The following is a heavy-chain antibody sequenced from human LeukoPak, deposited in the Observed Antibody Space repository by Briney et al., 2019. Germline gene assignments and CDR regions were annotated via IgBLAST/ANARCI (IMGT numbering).Heavy chain of an antibody. J-gene: IGHJ4*02. CDR1: GYTFTSYY. Sequence: ASVKVSCKASGYTFTSYYIHWVRQAPGQGPEWVGIINPSSAYTTYSQKFQGRVTMTRETSTSTVYMELSSLTSEDTAVYYCARDRNSGSYCSDYWGQGTLVTVSS. CDR2: INPSSAYT. V-gene: IGHV1-46*01. CDR3: ARDRNSGSYCSDY. D-gene: IGHD1-26*01.